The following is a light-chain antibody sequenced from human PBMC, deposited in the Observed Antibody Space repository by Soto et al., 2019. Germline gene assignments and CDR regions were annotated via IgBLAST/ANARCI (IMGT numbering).Light chain of an antibody. Sequence: EIVLTQSPATQSLSPGERAALSCRASQTVYNYLVWYQQRPGQAPRLLISDASNRATGIPARFSGSGSGTDFTLTINSLEPEDLAIYFCQQRYDWPLTFGGGSKIEMK. CDR2: DAS. J-gene: IGKJ4*01. CDR1: QTVYNY. CDR3: QQRYDWPLT. V-gene: IGKV3-11*01.